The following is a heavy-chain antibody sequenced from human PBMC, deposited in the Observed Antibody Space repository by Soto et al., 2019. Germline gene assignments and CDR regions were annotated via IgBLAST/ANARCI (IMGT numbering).Heavy chain of an antibody. CDR1: GVTFSSYC. J-gene: IGHJ6*03. CDR2: ISYSGGTI. V-gene: IGHV3-48*01. CDR3: ARVSPNYYYYYMDV. Sequence: GRSLRLSCAASGVTFSSYCMNWVRQAPGRGLEWVSYISYSGGTIHYADSVKGRFTISRDNAKNSLYLQMNSLRAEDTAVYYCARVSPNYYYYYMDVWGKGTTVTVSS.